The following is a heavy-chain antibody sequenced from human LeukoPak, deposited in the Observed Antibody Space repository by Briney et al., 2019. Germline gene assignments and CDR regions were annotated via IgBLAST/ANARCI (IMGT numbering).Heavy chain of an antibody. D-gene: IGHD3-10*01. Sequence: SQTLSLTCTVSSGSISSGEYYWRWIRQPPGKGLEWIGYIYYSGSTYYNPSLKSRVTISVDTSKNQFSLKLSSVTAADTAVYYCARGSGASDAFDIWGQGTMVTVSS. CDR2: IYYSGST. V-gene: IGHV4-30-4*08. CDR1: SGSISSGEYY. CDR3: ARGSGASDAFDI. J-gene: IGHJ3*02.